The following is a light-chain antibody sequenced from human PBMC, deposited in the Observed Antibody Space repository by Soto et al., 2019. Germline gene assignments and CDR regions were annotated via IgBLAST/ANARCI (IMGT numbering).Light chain of an antibody. V-gene: IGKV4-1*01. J-gene: IGKJ3*01. CDR2: WAS. CDR1: QSVLYSSNNHNY. CDR3: QQYYTTPFT. Sequence: DIVMTQSPDSLAVSLGERATIYCKSSQSVLYSSNNHNYLAWYQQKAGQPPKLLIYWASTRQSGVPDRFSGSGSGTDFTLTICSLQAEDVAGYYCQQYYTTPFTFGPGTNVDI.